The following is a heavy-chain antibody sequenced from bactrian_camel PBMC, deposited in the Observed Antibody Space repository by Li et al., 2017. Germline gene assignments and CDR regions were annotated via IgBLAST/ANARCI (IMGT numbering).Heavy chain of an antibody. CDR3: AALVSLGHPACMLFLERGAESGY. CDR1: GGTYRRIC. CDR2: IDIDGRS. J-gene: IGHJ4*01. Sequence: HVQLVESGGGSVQAGGSLRLSCAASGGTYRRICMGWFRQAPGKEREGVAVIDIDGRSTYADSVKGRFFISLDDATNTVFLQMNNLKPEDTAVYYCAALVSLGHPACMLFLERGAESGYRGQGTQVTVS. V-gene: IGHV3S53*01. D-gene: IGHD3*01.